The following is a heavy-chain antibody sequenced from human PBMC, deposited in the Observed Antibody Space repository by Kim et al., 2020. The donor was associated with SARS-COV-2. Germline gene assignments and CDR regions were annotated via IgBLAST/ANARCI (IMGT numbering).Heavy chain of an antibody. CDR1: GDSLSSDY. Sequence: SETLSLTCTVSGDSLSSDYWSWNRQPAGKGLEWIGRIYTSGRTNYNPSLQSRVTMSVDMSKNQFSLKLSSVTAADTAVDYCASALGHWGQGSLVNVPS. V-gene: IGHV4-4*07. J-gene: IGHJ4*02. CDR2: IYTSGRT. D-gene: IGHD3-16*02. CDR3: ASALGH.